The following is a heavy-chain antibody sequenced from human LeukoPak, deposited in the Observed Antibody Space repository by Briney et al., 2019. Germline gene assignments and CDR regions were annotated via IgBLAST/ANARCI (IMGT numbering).Heavy chain of an antibody. V-gene: IGHV1-2*02. CDR2: INPNSGAT. D-gene: IGHD2-21*01. Sequence: ASVTVSCKASGYTFSGHYMHWVRQAPGQGLEWMGWINPNSGATNYAQKFQGRVTMTRDTSISTAYMELNRLTSDDTAVYYCARAQYCGAECYFYFDYWGQGALVTVSS. J-gene: IGHJ4*02. CDR3: ARAQYCGAECYFYFDY. CDR1: GYTFSGHY.